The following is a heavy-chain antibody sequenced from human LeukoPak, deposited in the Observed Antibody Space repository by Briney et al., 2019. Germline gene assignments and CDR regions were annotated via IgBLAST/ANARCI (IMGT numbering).Heavy chain of an antibody. CDR1: GFTISSYG. Sequence: GGSLRLSCAASGFTISSYGMHWVRQAPGKGLEWVAVISYDGSNKYYADSVKGRFTISRDNSKNTLYLQMNSLRAEDTAVYYCAKATVGHGNWFDPWGQGTLVTVSS. CDR3: AKATVGHGNWFDP. D-gene: IGHD4-23*01. V-gene: IGHV3-30*18. CDR2: ISYDGSNK. J-gene: IGHJ5*02.